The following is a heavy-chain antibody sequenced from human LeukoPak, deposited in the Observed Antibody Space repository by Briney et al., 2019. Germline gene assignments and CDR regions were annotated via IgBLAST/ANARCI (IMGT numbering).Heavy chain of an antibody. CDR1: GGSISSSSYY. J-gene: IGHJ4*02. CDR2: IYYSGST. D-gene: IGHD6-19*01. V-gene: IGHV4-39*01. Sequence: SETLSLTCTVSGGSISSSSYYWGWIRPPPGKGLEWIGSIYYSGSTYYNPSLKSRVTISVDTSKNQFSLKLSSVTAADTAVYYCARSDSSGWYVGDYWGQGTLVTVSS. CDR3: ARSDSSGWYVGDY.